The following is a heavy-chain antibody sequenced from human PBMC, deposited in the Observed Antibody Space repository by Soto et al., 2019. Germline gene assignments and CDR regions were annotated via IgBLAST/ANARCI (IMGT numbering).Heavy chain of an antibody. D-gene: IGHD3-22*01. Sequence: QVTLKESGPVLVKPTETLTLTCTVSGFSLSNARMGVSWIRQPPGKALEWLAHILSNDEKSYSTSLKTRLTISMDTSKSQVVLNMTNTDPVDTATYYCARMLAVNYYYYYMDLWCKGTTVTVSS. CDR2: ILSNDEK. V-gene: IGHV2-26*01. CDR1: GFSLSNARMG. J-gene: IGHJ6*03. CDR3: ARMLAVNYYYYYMDL.